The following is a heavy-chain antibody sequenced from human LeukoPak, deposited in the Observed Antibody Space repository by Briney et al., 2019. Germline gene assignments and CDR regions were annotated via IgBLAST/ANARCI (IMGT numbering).Heavy chain of an antibody. V-gene: IGHV4-61*01. CDR3: ARDTRYGEFGYHHYGMDV. CDR2: IYYSGNT. D-gene: IGHD4-17*01. J-gene: IGHJ6*02. CDR1: GGTVISGSYY. Sequence: SETLSLTCTVSGGTVISGSYYWSWIRQPPGKGLEWIVYIYYSGNTNYNPSLKSRVSISMDTSKYQFSLKLTSVTAADTAVYYCARDTRYGEFGYHHYGMDVWGQGTTVTVSS.